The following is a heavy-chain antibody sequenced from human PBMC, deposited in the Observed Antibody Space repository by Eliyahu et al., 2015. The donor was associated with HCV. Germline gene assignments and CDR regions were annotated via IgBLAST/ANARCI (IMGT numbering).Heavy chain of an antibody. Sequence: EVQLLESGGGLVQPGGSLRLSCAASGFPFSSYAMNWVRQAPGKGLEWVSTLSGSGANTNYAGSVKGRFTISRDNSKDTLYLQMNSLRAEDTAVYYCARTRDTSGYAADRRFDYWGQGTLVTVSS. V-gene: IGHV3-23*01. D-gene: IGHD3-22*01. J-gene: IGHJ4*02. CDR1: GFPFSSYA. CDR3: ARTRDTSGYAADRRFDY. CDR2: LSGSGANT.